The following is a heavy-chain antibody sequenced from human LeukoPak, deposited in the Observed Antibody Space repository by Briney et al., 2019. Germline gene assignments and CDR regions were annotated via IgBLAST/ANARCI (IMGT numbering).Heavy chain of an antibody. J-gene: IGHJ4*02. CDR2: IYYSGDT. Sequence: SETLSLTCTVSGGSISSDYWSWIRQPPGKGLEWIGYIYYSGDTNYNPSLKSRVTISVDTSKSQFSLKLSSVTAADTAVYYCARSGYSYGLVDYWGQGTLVTVSS. V-gene: IGHV4-59*01. CDR3: ARSGYSYGLVDY. D-gene: IGHD5-18*01. CDR1: GGSISSDY.